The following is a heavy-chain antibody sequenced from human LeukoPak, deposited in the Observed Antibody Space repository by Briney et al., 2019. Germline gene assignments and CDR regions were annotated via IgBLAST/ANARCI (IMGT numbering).Heavy chain of an antibody. J-gene: IGHJ4*02. Sequence: GRSLRLSCAASGFTFDDYAMHWVRQAPGKGLEWVSGISWNSGDIGYADSVKGRFTISRDNAKNSVYLQMSSLRAEDTAVYYCVRDLQWSFDYWGQGALVTVSS. CDR2: ISWNSGDI. CDR1: GFTFDDYA. CDR3: VRDLQWSFDY. V-gene: IGHV3-9*01. D-gene: IGHD2-8*01.